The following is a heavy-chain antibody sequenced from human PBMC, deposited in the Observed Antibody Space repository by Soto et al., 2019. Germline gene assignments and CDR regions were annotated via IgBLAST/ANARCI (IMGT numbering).Heavy chain of an antibody. V-gene: IGHV3-73*01. Sequence: GGSLRLSCAASGFTFTTSAIHWVRQASGKGVEWVGRIRTKANNYATTYAASVKGRFTFSRDDSKNTAYLQMNSLKTEDTAVYYCSSAREISLGYWGQGTLVTVSS. CDR1: GFTFTTSA. J-gene: IGHJ4*02. CDR2: IRTKANNYAT. CDR3: SSAREISLGY. D-gene: IGHD1-26*01.